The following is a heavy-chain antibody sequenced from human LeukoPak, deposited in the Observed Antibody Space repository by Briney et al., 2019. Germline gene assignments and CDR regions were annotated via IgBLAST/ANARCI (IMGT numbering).Heavy chain of an antibody. J-gene: IGHJ4*02. Sequence: RPSETLSLTCTVSGGSISSYYWSWIRQPPGKGLEWIGHFYYSGSTNYNPSLKSRVTISVDTSRNQFSLKLTSVTAADTAVYYCARGQGGNYYLNYFDYWGQGALVTVSS. CDR3: ARGQGGNYYLNYFDY. CDR1: GGSISSYY. CDR2: FYYSGST. V-gene: IGHV4-59*01. D-gene: IGHD1-26*01.